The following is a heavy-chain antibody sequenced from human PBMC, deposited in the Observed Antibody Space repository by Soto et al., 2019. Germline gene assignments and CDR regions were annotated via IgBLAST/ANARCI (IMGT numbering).Heavy chain of an antibody. CDR1: GGTFSSYT. V-gene: IGHV1-69*02. CDR3: ARSIGYCSGGSCSYFDY. Sequence: ASVKVSCKASGGTFSSYTISWVRQAPGQGLEWMGRIIPILGIANYAQKFQGRVTITADKSTSPAYMELSSLRSEDTAVYYCARSIGYCSGGSCSYFDYWGQGTLVTVSS. D-gene: IGHD2-15*01. J-gene: IGHJ4*02. CDR2: IIPILGIA.